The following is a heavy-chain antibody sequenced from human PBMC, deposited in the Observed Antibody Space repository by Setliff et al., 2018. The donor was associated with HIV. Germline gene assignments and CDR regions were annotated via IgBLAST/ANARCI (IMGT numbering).Heavy chain of an antibody. V-gene: IGHV4-4*07. CDR2: IYTNGAT. J-gene: IGHJ5*01. CDR1: GDSFTGYY. Sequence: SETLSLTCSVSGDSFTGYYWNWIRQSAGKGLEWIGRIYTNGATSYNPSLRSRVTMSVDTSKKQLSLKLRSVTAADTAVYYCAKSPVGANGWFDSWGQGVLVTVSS. D-gene: IGHD1-26*01. CDR3: AKSPVGANGWFDS.